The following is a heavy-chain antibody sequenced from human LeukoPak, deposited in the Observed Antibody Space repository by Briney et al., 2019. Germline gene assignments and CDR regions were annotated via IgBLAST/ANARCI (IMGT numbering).Heavy chain of an antibody. J-gene: IGHJ4*02. CDR1: GFTFSSYS. CDR3: ARADSSSYLFDY. CDR2: ISSSSSSYI. Sequence: GGSLRLSCAASGFTFSSYSMNWVRQAPGKGLEWVSSISSSSSSYIYYADSVKGRFTISRDNAKNSLYLQMNSLRAEDTAVYYCARADSSSYLFDYWGQGTLVTVSS. D-gene: IGHD6-13*01. V-gene: IGHV3-21*01.